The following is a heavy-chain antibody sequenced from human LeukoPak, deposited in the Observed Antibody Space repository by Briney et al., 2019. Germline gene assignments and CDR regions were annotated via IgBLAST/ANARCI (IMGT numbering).Heavy chain of an antibody. Sequence: SETLSLTCTVSGGSISSYYWSWIRQPPGKGLEWIGYIYYSGSTNYNPSLKSRVTISVDTTKSQFSLKLSSVTAADTAVYYCARGEHYYDSSGYYPLDPWGQGTLVTVSS. CDR2: IYYSGST. D-gene: IGHD3-22*01. V-gene: IGHV4-59*12. CDR3: ARGEHYYDSSGYYPLDP. J-gene: IGHJ5*02. CDR1: GGSISSYY.